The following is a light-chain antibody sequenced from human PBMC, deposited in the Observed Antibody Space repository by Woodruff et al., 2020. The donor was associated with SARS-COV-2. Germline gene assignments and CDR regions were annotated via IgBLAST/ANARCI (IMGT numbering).Light chain of an antibody. CDR3: QQYGSSPRT. Sequence: MASQSVSSSYLAWYQQKPGQAPRLLIYGASSRATGIPDRFSGSGSGTDFTLTISRLEPEDFAVYYCQQYGSSPRTFGQGT. CDR1: QSVSSSY. J-gene: IGKJ1*01. CDR2: GAS. V-gene: IGKV3-20*01.